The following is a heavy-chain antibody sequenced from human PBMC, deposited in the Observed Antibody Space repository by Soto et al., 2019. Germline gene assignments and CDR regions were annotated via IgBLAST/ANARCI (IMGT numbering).Heavy chain of an antibody. V-gene: IGHV3-53*01. D-gene: IGHD4-4*01. Sequence: GGSLRLSCAASGFTVSSNFMSWVRQAPGKGLEWVSVIYTGGNTYYADSVKGRFTISRDNSKNTLYLQMNSLRAEDTAVYYCASSRDGYSFDYWGQGTLVTVSS. CDR3: ASSRDGYSFDY. CDR2: IYTGGNT. CDR1: GFTVSSNF. J-gene: IGHJ4*02.